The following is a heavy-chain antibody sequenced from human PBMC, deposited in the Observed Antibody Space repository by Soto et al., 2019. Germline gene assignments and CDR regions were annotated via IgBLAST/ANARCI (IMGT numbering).Heavy chain of an antibody. V-gene: IGHV4-59*01. CDR3: ARGGGTRGWY. Sequence: QVQLQESGPGLVKPSETLSLTCTVSSDSITNYYWSWIRQSPGKGLEWIGYIHDSGRNNYNPSLKSRLKIAEDPAQKQSSPKRNSVPAADTAVYYCARGGGTRGWYWGQGTLVTVSS. J-gene: IGHJ4*02. D-gene: IGHD2-15*01. CDR1: SDSITNYY. CDR2: IHDSGRN.